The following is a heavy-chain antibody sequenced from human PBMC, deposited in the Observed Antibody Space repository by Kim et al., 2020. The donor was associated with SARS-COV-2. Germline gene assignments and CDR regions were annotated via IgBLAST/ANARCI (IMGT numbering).Heavy chain of an antibody. CDR2: ISPFDGST. CDR3: ARRGYSGYEYFYY. V-gene: IGHV1-18*01. D-gene: IGHD5-12*01. J-gene: IGHJ4*02. Sequence: ASVKVSCKASGYTFESYGISWVRQAPGQGLEWMGWISPFDGSTNYAQDLQGRITMTFDTSTKTVYMELRSLKFDDTAFYYCARRGYSGYEYFYYWGQGALVTVSS. CDR1: GYTFESYG.